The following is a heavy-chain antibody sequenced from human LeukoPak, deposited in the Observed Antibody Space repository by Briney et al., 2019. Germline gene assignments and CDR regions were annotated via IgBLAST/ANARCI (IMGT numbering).Heavy chain of an antibody. Sequence: GGSLRLSCAASGFTFSSYGMHWVRQAPGKGLEWVAVIWYDGSNKYYADSVKGRFTISRDNSKNTLYLQMNSLRAEDTAVYYCARDGLGEYCSGGSCYEFDYWGQGTLVTVSS. V-gene: IGHV3-33*08. J-gene: IGHJ4*02. CDR1: GFTFSSYG. CDR2: IWYDGSNK. D-gene: IGHD2-15*01. CDR3: ARDGLGEYCSGGSCYEFDY.